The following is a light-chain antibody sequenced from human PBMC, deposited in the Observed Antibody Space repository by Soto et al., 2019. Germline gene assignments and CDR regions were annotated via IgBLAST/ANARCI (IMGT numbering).Light chain of an antibody. CDR3: AAWDDSLSAVV. CDR1: SSNIGDLP. J-gene: IGLJ2*01. Sequence: QSAVTQPPSASGTPGQRVTISCSGSSSNIGDLPVNWYQHLPGAAPKVLIYNTSQRPSGVPDRFSGSKSGTSASLAISGLRSEDEADYYCAAWDDSLSAVVFGGGTKLTVL. CDR2: NTS. V-gene: IGLV1-44*01.